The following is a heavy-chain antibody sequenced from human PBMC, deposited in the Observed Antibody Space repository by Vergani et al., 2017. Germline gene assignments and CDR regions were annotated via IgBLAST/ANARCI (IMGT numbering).Heavy chain of an antibody. V-gene: IGHV4-38-2*01. Sequence: QVQLQESGPGLVKPSETLSLTCAVSGYSISSGYYWGWIRQPPGKGLEWIGSIYHSGSTYYNPSLKSRVTISVDTSKNQSSLKLSSVTAADTAVYYCARTTYGSGSYYGVAWGQGTLVTVSS. J-gene: IGHJ5*02. CDR1: GYSISSGYY. D-gene: IGHD3-10*01. CDR2: IYHSGST. CDR3: ARTTYGSGSYYGVA.